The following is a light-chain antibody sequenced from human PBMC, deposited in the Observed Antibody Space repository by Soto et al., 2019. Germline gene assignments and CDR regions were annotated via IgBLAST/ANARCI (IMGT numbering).Light chain of an antibody. CDR2: GVS. J-gene: IGKJ2*01. CDR3: QQYSSLPHT. Sequence: ENVLTQSPGTLSLSPGERATLSCRASQSVTNSFFAWYQQKPGQAPSLLIYGVSSRATGIPDRFSGSGSGTDFTLTISRLEPEDFVVYYCQQYSSLPHTFGQGTKLEV. CDR1: QSVTNSF. V-gene: IGKV3-20*01.